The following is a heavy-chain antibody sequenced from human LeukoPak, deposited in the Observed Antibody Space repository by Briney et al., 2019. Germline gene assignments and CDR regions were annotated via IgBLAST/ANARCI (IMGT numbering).Heavy chain of an antibody. CDR3: AKGRVGHSPGYYYGNDAFDI. CDR1: GFTFDDYT. CDR2: INWDGDIT. V-gene: IGHV3-43*01. J-gene: IGHJ3*02. D-gene: IGHD3-22*01. Sequence: GGSLRLSCAASGFTFDDYTMHWVRQPPGKGLEWVSLINWDGDITEYADSVKGRFTISRDNPKNTLYLQMNSLRAEDTAVYYCAKGRVGHSPGYYYGNDAFDIWGQGTMVTVSS.